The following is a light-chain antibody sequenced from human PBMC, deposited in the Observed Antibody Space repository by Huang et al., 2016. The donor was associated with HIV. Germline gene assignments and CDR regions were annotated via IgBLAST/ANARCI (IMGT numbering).Light chain of an antibody. V-gene: IGKV3-15*01. CDR2: GAS. Sequence: EIEMTQSPAILSVSPGERATLSCRASQSVNSDLAWYLQKPGQAPRLLIYGASTRAMGSPAKFNGTGSGTEFSLSISNLQSDDFGVYYCQQYNDWPPLTFGGGTKVEI. CDR3: QQYNDWPPLT. J-gene: IGKJ4*01. CDR1: QSVNSD.